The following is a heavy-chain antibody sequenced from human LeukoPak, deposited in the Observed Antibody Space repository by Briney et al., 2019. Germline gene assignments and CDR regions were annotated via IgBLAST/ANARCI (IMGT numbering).Heavy chain of an antibody. V-gene: IGHV4-59*01. Sequence: SETLSLTCTVSGGSISSYYWSWIRQPPGKGLEWIGYIYYSGSTNYNPSLKSRVTISVDTSKNQFSLKLSSVTAADTAVYYCARFEYSSSGGFDYWGQGTLVTVSS. CDR3: ARFEYSSSGGFDY. CDR1: GGSISSYY. CDR2: IYYSGST. J-gene: IGHJ4*02. D-gene: IGHD6-6*01.